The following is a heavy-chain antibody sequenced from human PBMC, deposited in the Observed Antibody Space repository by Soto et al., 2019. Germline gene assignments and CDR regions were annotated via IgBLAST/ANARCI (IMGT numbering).Heavy chain of an antibody. CDR2: TAYTGNT. Sequence: SETLSLTCVVSGGSVTSYHWSWIRQFPGKGLEWIAYTAYTGNTNYNPSLKSRVTISIDTTKNQLSLKLTSMTAADTAVYYCAREIAIFGVDKGNYYYYGMDVWGQGTTVTVSS. V-gene: IGHV4-59*02. CDR1: GGSVTSYH. CDR3: AREIAIFGVDKGNYYYYGMDV. J-gene: IGHJ6*02. D-gene: IGHD3-3*01.